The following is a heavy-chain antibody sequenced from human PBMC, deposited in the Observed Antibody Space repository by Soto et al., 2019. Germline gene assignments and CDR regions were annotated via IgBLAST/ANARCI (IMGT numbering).Heavy chain of an antibody. D-gene: IGHD3-16*02. CDR2: ISGSGGST. CDR1: GFTFSSYA. J-gene: IGHJ4*02. V-gene: IGHV3-23*01. CDR3: AKDRVPTESIMITFGGVIDSGGFDY. Sequence: GGSLRLSCAASGFTFSSYAMSWVRQAPGKGLEWVSAISGSGGSTYYADSVKGRFTISRDNSKNTLYLQMNSLRAEDTAVYYCAKDRVPTESIMITFGGVIDSGGFDYWGQGTLVTVSS.